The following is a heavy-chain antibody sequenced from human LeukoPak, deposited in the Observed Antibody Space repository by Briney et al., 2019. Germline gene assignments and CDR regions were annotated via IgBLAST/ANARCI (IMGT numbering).Heavy chain of an antibody. CDR1: GFTFISYC. V-gene: IGHV3-30*02. D-gene: IGHD5-18*01. Sequence: GGSLILSCAASGFTFISYCMHWVRQAPAKGLEGWAFIRYDGSNKYSSNSVKGRSTISIDNSKNTLYLQMNSLRPEDTAVYYCAQAGYSYGYLDYWGQGTLVPVPS. CDR2: IRYDGSNK. CDR3: AQAGYSYGYLDY. J-gene: IGHJ4*02.